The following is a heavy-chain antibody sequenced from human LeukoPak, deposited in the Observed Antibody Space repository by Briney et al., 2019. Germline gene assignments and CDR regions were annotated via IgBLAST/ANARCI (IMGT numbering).Heavy chain of an antibody. CDR3: ARDKSAGADRGSSFYY. CDR1: GFTFSNYW. Sequence: PGGSLRLSCAASGFTFSNYWMTWLRQAPGKGLEWVASIKQDGSEKYYVDSVKGRFTFSRDNAKNSLYLQMDSLRAEDTAVYYCARDKSAGADRGSSFYYWGQGALVTVSS. J-gene: IGHJ4*02. D-gene: IGHD3-16*01. V-gene: IGHV3-7*03. CDR2: IKQDGSEK.